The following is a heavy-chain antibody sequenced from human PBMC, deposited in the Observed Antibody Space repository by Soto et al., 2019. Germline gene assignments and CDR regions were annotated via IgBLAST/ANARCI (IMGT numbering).Heavy chain of an antibody. Sequence: QLQLQESGPGLLRPSETLTLTCTVSGDSISTSSYYWGWVRQPPGKGLEWIGTIYHSGSTFYKPSLRSRVTLSVDKSRNQFSLKVNSVTAADTATYYCARETGGAIDYWGQGILVTVSS. V-gene: IGHV4-39*01. D-gene: IGHD1-26*01. J-gene: IGHJ4*02. CDR2: IYHSGST. CDR1: GDSISTSSYY. CDR3: ARETGGAIDY.